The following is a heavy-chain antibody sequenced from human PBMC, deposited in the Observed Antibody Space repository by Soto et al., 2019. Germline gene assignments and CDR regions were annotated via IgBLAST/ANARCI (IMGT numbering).Heavy chain of an antibody. V-gene: IGHV3-23*01. CDR3: AKDKGDHIVVVPAASDL. Sequence: GGSLRLSCAASGFTFSSYAMSWVRQAPGKGLEWVSAISGSGGSTYYADSVKGRFTISRDNSKNTLYLQMNSLRAEDTAVYYCAKDKGDHIVVVPAASDLWGRGTLVTVSS. CDR1: GFTFSSYA. J-gene: IGHJ2*01. CDR2: ISGSGGST. D-gene: IGHD2-2*01.